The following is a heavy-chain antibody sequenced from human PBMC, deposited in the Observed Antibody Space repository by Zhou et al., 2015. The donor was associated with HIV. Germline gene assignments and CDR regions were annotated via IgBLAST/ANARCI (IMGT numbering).Heavy chain of an antibody. V-gene: IGHV1-69*01. Sequence: QLLQSGSDVKKPGSSVKVSCRASGDVDHFRTYTITWVRQAPGHGLEWMGGIRPMFRGTDTAPKFQGRVSFGADVTATVVSMELKNLTVEDTAVYYCARERIEQQPSDAFDIWGQGTMVTVSS. CDR2: IRPMFRGT. CDR1: GDVDHFRTYT. D-gene: IGHD6-13*01. J-gene: IGHJ3*02. CDR3: ARERIEQQPSDAFDI.